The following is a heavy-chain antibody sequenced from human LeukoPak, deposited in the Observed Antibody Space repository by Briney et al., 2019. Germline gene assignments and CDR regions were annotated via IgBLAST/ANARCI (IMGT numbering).Heavy chain of an antibody. D-gene: IGHD6-19*01. V-gene: IGHV3-11*01. Sequence: GGSLRLSCGASGFTFSDSYMSWIRQAPGKVLEWVSYISSSGGTMYYADSVKGRFTISRDNAKNSLYLQMNSLRAEDTAVYYCARSPQSGSGWYDYFDYWGQGTLVTVSS. CDR2: ISSSGGTM. CDR3: ARSPQSGSGWYDYFDY. CDR1: GFTFSDSY. J-gene: IGHJ4*02.